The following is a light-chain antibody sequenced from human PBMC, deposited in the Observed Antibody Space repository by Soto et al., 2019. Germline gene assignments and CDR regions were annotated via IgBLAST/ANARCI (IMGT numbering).Light chain of an antibody. V-gene: IGKV3-15*01. Sequence: EILMTQSPATLSVSPGERVTLSRRASQTISSNLAWYQQKPGQAPRLLIYGSSIRATGISARFSGSGSGTEFTLTISSLQSEDLAVYYCQQYNNWPRAFGQGTKV. J-gene: IGKJ1*01. CDR3: QQYNNWPRA. CDR2: GSS. CDR1: QTISSN.